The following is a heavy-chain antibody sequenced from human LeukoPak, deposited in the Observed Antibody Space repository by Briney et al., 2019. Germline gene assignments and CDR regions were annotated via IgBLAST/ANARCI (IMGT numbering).Heavy chain of an antibody. CDR3: ARESHSGYDYIPLAFDY. Sequence: PGGSLRLSCAASGFTFSSYEMNWVRQAPGEGLEWVSYISSSGSTIYYADSVKGRFTISRDNAKNSLYLQMNSLRAEDTAVYYCARESHSGYDYIPLAFDYWGQGTLVTVSS. V-gene: IGHV3-48*03. CDR2: ISSSGSTI. D-gene: IGHD5-12*01. CDR1: GFTFSSYE. J-gene: IGHJ4*02.